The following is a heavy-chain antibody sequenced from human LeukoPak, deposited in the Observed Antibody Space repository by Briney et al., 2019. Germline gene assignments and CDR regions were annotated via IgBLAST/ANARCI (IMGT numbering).Heavy chain of an antibody. Sequence: GGSLRLSCAASGFTFNTYIMNWVRQAPGKGLEWVSTISSTSSYIYYADSVKGRFTISRDNAKNSLYLQMSSLRAADTAVYYCARDRDYYDSSGGMNAFDIWGQGTMVTVSS. CDR3: ARDRDYYDSSGGMNAFDI. V-gene: IGHV3-21*01. J-gene: IGHJ3*02. CDR1: GFTFNTYI. D-gene: IGHD3-22*01. CDR2: ISSTSSYI.